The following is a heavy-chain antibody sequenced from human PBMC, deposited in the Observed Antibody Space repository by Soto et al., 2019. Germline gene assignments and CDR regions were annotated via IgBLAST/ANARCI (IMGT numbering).Heavy chain of an antibody. D-gene: IGHD3-3*01. V-gene: IGHV3-30-3*01. J-gene: IGHJ4*02. Sequence: QVQLVESGGGVVQPGGSLRLSCAASGFSFSNFPMHWFRQAPGKGLEWVAVMSFAGITTYYADSVKGRFTVSRDNSQNTLYLRVNSLSDEDTAGYFCAGEGPYAFRSSWHFDYWGQGTLVTVSS. CDR2: MSFAGITT. CDR1: GFSFSNFP. CDR3: AGEGPYAFRSSWHFDY.